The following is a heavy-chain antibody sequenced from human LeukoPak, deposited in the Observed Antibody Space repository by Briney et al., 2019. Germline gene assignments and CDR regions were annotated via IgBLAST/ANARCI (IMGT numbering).Heavy chain of an antibody. CDR2: ISSSGSTV. J-gene: IGHJ6*02. D-gene: IGHD3-22*01. V-gene: IGHV3-11*04. CDR3: ARDGVYYYDSRGKDQYGMDV. Sequence: GGSLRLSCAVSGFTFSDYYMTWILRAPGKGLEWLSHISSSGSTVYYADSVKGRFTISRDNAKNSLYLQMNSLRAEDTAVYYCARDGVYYYDSRGKDQYGMDVWGQGTTVTVSS. CDR1: GFTFSDYY.